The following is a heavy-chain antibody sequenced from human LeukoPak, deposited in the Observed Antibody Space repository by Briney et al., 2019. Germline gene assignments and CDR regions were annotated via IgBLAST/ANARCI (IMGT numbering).Heavy chain of an antibody. D-gene: IGHD3-22*01. CDR2: VYYSGSP. Sequence: SETLSLTCTVSGGSISSSSYYWGWIRQPPGKGLEWIGSVYYSGSPYYNPSLKSRVIISADTSKNQFSLKLSSVTAADTAVYYCARLPSITMIHENPKWGQGTLVTVSS. J-gene: IGHJ4*02. CDR1: GGSISSSSYY. V-gene: IGHV4-39*01. CDR3: ARLPSITMIHENPK.